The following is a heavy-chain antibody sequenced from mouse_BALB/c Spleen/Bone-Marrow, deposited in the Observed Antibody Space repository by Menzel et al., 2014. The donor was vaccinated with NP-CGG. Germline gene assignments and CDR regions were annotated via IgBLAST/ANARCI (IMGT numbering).Heavy chain of an antibody. J-gene: IGHJ4*01. Sequence: VQLKQSGAELVKPGASVKLSFTASGLNIKDTHMHWVKQRPEQGLEWIGRINPANGNTKYDPKFQGKATITADTSSNTAYLQLSSLTSEDTAVYYCAREVDYAMDYWGQGTSVTVSS. D-gene: IGHD1-1*01. CDR1: GLNIKDTH. CDR2: INPANGNT. V-gene: IGHV14-3*02. CDR3: AREVDYAMDY.